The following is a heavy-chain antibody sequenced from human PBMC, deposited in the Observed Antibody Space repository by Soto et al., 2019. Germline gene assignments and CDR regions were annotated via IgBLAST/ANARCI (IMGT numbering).Heavy chain of an antibody. CDR1: GYTFTSYA. Sequence: GASVKVSCKASGYTFTSYAMHWVRQAPGQRLEWMGWIIAIFGNTKYSQKFQGRVTITTDESTSTAYMELSSLRSEDTAVYYCARDQESGDYYYYYGMDVWGQGTTVTVSS. D-gene: IGHD4-17*01. V-gene: IGHV1-3*01. J-gene: IGHJ6*02. CDR3: ARDQESGDYYYYYGMDV. CDR2: IIAIFGNT.